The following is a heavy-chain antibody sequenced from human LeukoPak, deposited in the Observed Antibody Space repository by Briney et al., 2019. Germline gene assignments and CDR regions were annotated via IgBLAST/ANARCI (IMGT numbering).Heavy chain of an antibody. CDR1: GFTFSSYG. V-gene: IGHV3-30*18. CDR3: AKERIQLWNTYYFDY. D-gene: IGHD5-18*01. CDR2: ISYDGSNK. Sequence: GGSLRLSCAASGFTFSSYGMHWVRQAPGEGRGWVAVISYDGSNKYYADSVKGRFTISRDNSKNTLYLQMSSLRAEDTAVYYCAKERIQLWNTYYFDYWGQGTLVTVSP. J-gene: IGHJ4*02.